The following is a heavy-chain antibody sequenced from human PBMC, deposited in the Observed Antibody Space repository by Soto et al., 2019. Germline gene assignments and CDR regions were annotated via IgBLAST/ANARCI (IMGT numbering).Heavy chain of an antibody. CDR3: ATVSPRGPLGRGFWSGYYYDAFDI. CDR1: GYTLTELS. D-gene: IGHD3-3*01. Sequence: ASVKVSCKVSGYTLTELSMHWVRQAPGKGLEWMGGFDPEDGETIYAQKFQGRVTMTEDTSTDTAYMELSSLRSEDTAVYYCATVSPRGPLGRGFWSGYYYDAFDIWGQGTMVTVSS. CDR2: FDPEDGET. V-gene: IGHV1-24*01. J-gene: IGHJ3*02.